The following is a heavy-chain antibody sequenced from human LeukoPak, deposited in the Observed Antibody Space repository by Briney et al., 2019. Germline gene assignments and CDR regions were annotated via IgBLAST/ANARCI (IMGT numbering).Heavy chain of an antibody. Sequence: GGSLRLSCAASGFTFSSYAMSWVRQAPGKGLEWVSAISGSGGSTYYADSVKGRFTISRDNSKNTLYLQMNSLRAEDTAVYYCAKDLEDFWSDYYRSEYYYGMDVWGQGTTVTVSS. D-gene: IGHD3-3*01. CDR3: AKDLEDFWSDYYRSEYYYGMDV. CDR2: ISGSGGST. J-gene: IGHJ6*02. CDR1: GFTFSSYA. V-gene: IGHV3-23*01.